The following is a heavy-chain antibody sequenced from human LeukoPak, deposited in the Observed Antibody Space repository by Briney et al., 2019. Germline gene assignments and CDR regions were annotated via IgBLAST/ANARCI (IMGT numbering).Heavy chain of an antibody. Sequence: GGTLRLSCAASGFTVSNNYMSWVRQAPGKRLEMVSIIYSGGTTYYADSVRGRFTISRDTSKNTVYLQMHSLTDEDTAIYYCARDPTASRCWGQGTLVTVSS. CDR1: GFTVSNNY. V-gene: IGHV3-53*01. CDR2: IYSGGTT. J-gene: IGHJ4*02. CDR3: ARDPTASRC.